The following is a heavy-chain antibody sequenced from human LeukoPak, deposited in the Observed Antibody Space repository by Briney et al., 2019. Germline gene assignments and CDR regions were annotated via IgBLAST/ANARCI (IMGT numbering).Heavy chain of an antibody. CDR1: GYTSTDSY. Sequence: ASVKVSCKASGYTSTDSYIHWVGQAPGQGLEWMGWISPNSGGTNYAQKFQGRVTLTRDTSISTAYMELSTLRSDDTAVYYCAYLPTLEKVKRQWLPPGGYWGQGTLVTVSS. CDR2: ISPNSGGT. D-gene: IGHD6-19*01. J-gene: IGHJ4*02. CDR3: AYLPTLEKVKRQWLPPGGY. V-gene: IGHV1-2*02.